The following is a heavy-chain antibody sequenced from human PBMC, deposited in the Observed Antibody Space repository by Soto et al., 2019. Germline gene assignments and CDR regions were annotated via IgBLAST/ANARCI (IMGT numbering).Heavy chain of an antibody. CDR3: AKRLCHTTASPHPSYDYYAMDV. D-gene: IGHD1-1*01. CDR1: GDTFRSYA. CDR2: IIPFLRTP. Sequence: QVQLVQSGPEVKKPGSSVKVSCESSGDTFRSYAMSWVRQAPGQGLEWMGGIIPFLRTPNYSQKLQGRVTITADESTRTTYRELRGLSPQDTATYFCAKRLCHTTASPHPSYDYYAMDVWGPGTTVTVSS. J-gene: IGHJ6*01. V-gene: IGHV1-69*01.